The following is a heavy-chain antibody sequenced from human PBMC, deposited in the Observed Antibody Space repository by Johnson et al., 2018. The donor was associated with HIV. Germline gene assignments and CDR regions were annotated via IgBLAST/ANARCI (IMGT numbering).Heavy chain of an antibody. D-gene: IGHD2-15*01. CDR3: AREGIWYCSGGSCYGAFDI. CDR2: LYSAGGT. J-gene: IGHJ3*02. Sequence: VQLVESGGGVVQPGGSLRLSCAASGFTVSSNYMSWVRQAPGKGLEWVSVLYSAGGTYYADSVKGRFTLSRDNSKTTLYLQMNSRRADDTAVYYCAREGIWYCSGGSCYGAFDIWGQGTMVTVSS. V-gene: IGHV3-66*02. CDR1: GFTVSSNY.